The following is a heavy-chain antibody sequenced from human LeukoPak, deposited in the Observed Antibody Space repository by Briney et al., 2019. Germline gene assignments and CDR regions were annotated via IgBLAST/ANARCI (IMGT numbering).Heavy chain of an antibody. CDR2: IYYSGST. CDR1: GGSISSSSYY. Sequence: PSETLSFTCTVSGGSISSSSYYWGWIRQPPGKGLEWIGSIYYSGSTYYNPSLKSRVTISVDTSKNQFSLKLSSVTAADTAVYYCARDRPFTMDVWGQGTTVTVSS. J-gene: IGHJ6*02. V-gene: IGHV4-39*07. CDR3: ARDRPFTMDV.